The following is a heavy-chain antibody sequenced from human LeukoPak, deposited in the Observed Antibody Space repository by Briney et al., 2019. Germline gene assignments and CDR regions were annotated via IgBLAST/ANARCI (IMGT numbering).Heavy chain of an antibody. CDR2: IYYSEGT. CDR1: GDSISSRSYY. D-gene: IGHD2-15*01. CDR3: ARDRYCSGRSCYGPPDY. V-gene: IGHV4-39*07. Sequence: SETLSLTCTVSGDSISSRSYYWGWIRQPPGKGLEWIGSIYYSEGTYYNPPLKSRVTISIDTSKNQFSLKLNSVTAADTAVYYCARDRYCSGRSCYGPPDYWGQGVLVTVSS. J-gene: IGHJ4*02.